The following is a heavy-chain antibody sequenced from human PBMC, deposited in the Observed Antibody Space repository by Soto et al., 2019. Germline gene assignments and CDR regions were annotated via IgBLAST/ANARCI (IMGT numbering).Heavy chain of an antibody. Sequence: SVKVSCKASGGTFSSFGISWVRQAPGQGLEWIGGIIPVFGRPNYAQRFRGRLTITADESTGTSYMELIDLGSEDTAVYYCAREGSGYNFWGQGTQVTVSS. CDR2: IIPVFGRP. CDR1: GGTFSSFG. D-gene: IGHD5-12*01. CDR3: AREGSGYNF. V-gene: IGHV1-69*13. J-gene: IGHJ1*01.